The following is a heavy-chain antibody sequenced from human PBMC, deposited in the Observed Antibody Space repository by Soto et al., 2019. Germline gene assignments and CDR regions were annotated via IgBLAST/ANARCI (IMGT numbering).Heavy chain of an antibody. CDR2: ISGPSIYI. V-gene: IGHV3-21*01. CDR3: ARGFRNGFNV. D-gene: IGHD2-8*01. Sequence: EVQLVESGGGLVKPGGSLRLSCVASGFTFSGYSINWVRRAPGKGLEWVSYISGPSIYIYYADSVKGRFTISRDNAKSAVYLQMNSLRAEDTAVYYCARGFRNGFNVWGQGTTGSVSS. CDR1: GFTFSGYS. J-gene: IGHJ6*02.